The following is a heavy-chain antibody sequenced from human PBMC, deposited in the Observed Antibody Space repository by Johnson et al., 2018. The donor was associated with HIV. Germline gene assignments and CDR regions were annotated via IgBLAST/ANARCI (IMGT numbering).Heavy chain of an antibody. Sequence: QVQLVESGGGVVQPGRSLRLSCAASGCTLRSYGMHRVRQAPGKGLEWVAVICCDGGHKYHADSAKGRFTISGDSSKNTLFLQMNSLRAEDTAVYNCARDYETIWGQGTMVTVSS. CDR2: ICCDGGHK. CDR1: GCTLRSYG. CDR3: ARDYETI. D-gene: IGHD3-16*01. J-gene: IGHJ3*02. V-gene: IGHV3-33*01.